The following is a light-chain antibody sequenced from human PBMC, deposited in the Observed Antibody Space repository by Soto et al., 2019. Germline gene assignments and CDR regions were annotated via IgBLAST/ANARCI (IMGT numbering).Light chain of an antibody. CDR1: SSNIWAGYD. J-gene: IGLJ2*01. V-gene: IGLV1-40*01. CDR2: GNS. Sequence: QAVVTQPPSVSGAPGQRVTISCTGSSSNIWAGYDVHWYQQLPGTAPKLLIYGNSNRPSGVPYRFSGSKSGTSASLAITGLQAEDEADYYCQSYDSSLSGVVFGGGTKLTVL. CDR3: QSYDSSLSGVV.